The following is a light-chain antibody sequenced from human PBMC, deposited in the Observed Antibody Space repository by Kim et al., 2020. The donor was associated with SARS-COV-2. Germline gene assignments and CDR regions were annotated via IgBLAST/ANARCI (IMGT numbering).Light chain of an antibody. Sequence: LSPGERAPLSCRASQTVTNYLAWYQQKPGQAPGLLIYLASNRPPGVPDRFRGSGSGTDFTLTINRLEPEDFAVYYCQQYGNSPGTFGQGTKVDIK. CDR2: LAS. CDR1: QTVTNY. V-gene: IGKV3-20*01. J-gene: IGKJ1*01. CDR3: QQYGNSPGT.